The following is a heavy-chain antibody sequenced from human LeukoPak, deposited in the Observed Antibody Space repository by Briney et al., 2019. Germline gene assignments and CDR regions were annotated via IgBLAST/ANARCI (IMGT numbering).Heavy chain of an antibody. J-gene: IGHJ3*01. Sequence: GGSLRLSCAASGFTFSSYSMNWIRQAPGKGLEWVSSISSSTSYIYYADSVKGRFTISRDNSENTLYLQMNDLRAEDTAVYFCVRGWGSNVYASAFDVWGQGTMVTVSS. CDR2: ISSSTSYI. V-gene: IGHV3-21*01. CDR3: VRGWGSNVYASAFDV. D-gene: IGHD3-16*01. CDR1: GFTFSSYS.